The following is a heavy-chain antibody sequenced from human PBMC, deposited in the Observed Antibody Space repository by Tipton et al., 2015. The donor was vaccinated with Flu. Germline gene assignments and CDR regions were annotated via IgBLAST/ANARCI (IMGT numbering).Heavy chain of an antibody. CDR1: SGSIRSTNYF. D-gene: IGHD3-10*02. V-gene: IGHV4-39*01. Sequence: TLSLTCTVSSGSIRSTNYFCAWIRQPPGKRLELIGSIYPSGTTYYNPSLKSRVTISVDTSKSQFSLKLRSVTAADTAVYYCARLSYYDVDLKSFYFDYWGQGALVTVSS. CDR3: ARLSYYDVDLKSFYFDY. CDR2: IYPSGTT. J-gene: IGHJ4*02.